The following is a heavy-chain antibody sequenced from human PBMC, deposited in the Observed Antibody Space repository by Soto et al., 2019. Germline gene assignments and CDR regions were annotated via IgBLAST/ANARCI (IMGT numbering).Heavy chain of an antibody. CDR2: ISDGGTTI. CDR3: VKEYCTGGTCFDAFDL. V-gene: IGHV3-48*03. J-gene: IGHJ3*01. Sequence: EAELVESGGGLVQPGGSLTLSCAASGFIFSDYEVDWVRQAPGRGPEWISYISDGGTTIYYAASVQGRFTISRDDAKTSLYLHMNNLRVDDTAIYFCVKEYCTGGTCFDAFDLWGQGTVVTVSS. D-gene: IGHD2-8*02. CDR1: GFIFSDYE.